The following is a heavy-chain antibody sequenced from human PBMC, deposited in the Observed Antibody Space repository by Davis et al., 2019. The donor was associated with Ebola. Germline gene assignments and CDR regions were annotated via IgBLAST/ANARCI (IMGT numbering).Heavy chain of an antibody. CDR3: ARESIVVVIAIFHYGMDV. Sequence: GESLKISCAASGFTFSSYWMSWVRQAPGKGLEWVANIKQDGSEKYYVDSVKGRFTISRDNAKNSLYLQMNSLRAEDTAAYYCARESIVVVIAIFHYGMDVWGQGTTVTVSS. J-gene: IGHJ6*02. V-gene: IGHV3-7*01. D-gene: IGHD2-21*01. CDR2: IKQDGSEK. CDR1: GFTFSSYW.